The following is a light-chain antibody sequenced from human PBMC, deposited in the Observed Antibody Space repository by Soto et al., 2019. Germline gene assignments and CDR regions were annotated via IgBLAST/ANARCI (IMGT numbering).Light chain of an antibody. CDR1: SSDIGAYNY. J-gene: IGLJ2*01. CDR3: CSYGGRILVI. Sequence: QSALTQPASVSGSPGQSITISCTGTSSDIGAYNYVSWYQQYPGKAPRLLIYAVSNWPSGVSDRFSGSKSGNTASLTISGLQAEDEAHYYCCSYGGRILVIFGEGTKLTVL. CDR2: AVS. V-gene: IGLV2-14*01.